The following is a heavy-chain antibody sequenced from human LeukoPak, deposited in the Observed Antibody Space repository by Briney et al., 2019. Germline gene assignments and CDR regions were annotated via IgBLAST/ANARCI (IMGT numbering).Heavy chain of an antibody. CDR2: INPSGGST. J-gene: IGHJ3*02. V-gene: IGHV1-46*01. Sequence: ASVKVSCTASGYTFTSYYMHWVRQAPGQGLEWMGIINPSGGSTSYAQKFQGRVTMTRDTSTSTVYMELSSLRSEDTAVYYCASHTLGQQQLVHLGAFDIWGQGTMVTVSS. D-gene: IGHD6-13*01. CDR3: ASHTLGQQQLVHLGAFDI. CDR1: GYTFTSYY.